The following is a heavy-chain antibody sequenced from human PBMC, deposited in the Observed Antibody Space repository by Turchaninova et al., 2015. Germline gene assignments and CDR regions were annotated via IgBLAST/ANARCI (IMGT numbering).Heavy chain of an antibody. J-gene: IGHJ4*02. D-gene: IGHD1-7*01. CDR1: GFSFSSYA. CDR3: ARDPTNWNYGYFDY. Sequence: QVLLVESGGGVVQPGMSLSVYCAASGFSFSSYAMHWVLQAPGKGLELVAVRSDDGSHTYFADSVKGRFTISRDNSKNTLYLQMNSLRPEDTSVYFCARDPTNWNYGYFDYWGQGTLVTVSS. V-gene: IGHV3-30*04. CDR2: RSDDGSHT.